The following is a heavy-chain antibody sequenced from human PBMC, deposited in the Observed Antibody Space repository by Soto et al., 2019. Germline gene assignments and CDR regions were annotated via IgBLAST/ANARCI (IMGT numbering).Heavy chain of an antibody. V-gene: IGHV4-31*03. J-gene: IGHJ6*02. Sequence: QVQLQESGPGLVKPSQTLSLTCTVSGGSISSGGHYWIWIRQHPGKGLEWIGYNHYSGSTYYNPSLKSRVTISEDRSKTQFSVKLTSVTAADTAVYYCARDQHISSWNYFGIDVWGQGTTVTVSS. CDR3: ARDQHISSWNYFGIDV. CDR1: GGSISSGGHY. D-gene: IGHD6-13*01. CDR2: NHYSGST.